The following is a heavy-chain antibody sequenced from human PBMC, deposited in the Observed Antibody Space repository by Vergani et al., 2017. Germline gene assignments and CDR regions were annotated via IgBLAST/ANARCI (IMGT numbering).Heavy chain of an antibody. V-gene: IGHV1-8*03. CDR2: MNPISGNT. Sequence: QVQLVQSGAEVKKPGASVKVSCKASGYTFTSDDINWVRQATGQGLEWMGWMNPISGNTGYAQNLQGRLTITRDTSVNTAYMELSSLTSVDMAVYYCVRARRTCTYDHCPRYYYDLWGQGTLVTVSS. CDR3: VRARRTCTYDHCPRYYYDL. CDR1: GYTFTSDD. J-gene: IGHJ4*02. D-gene: IGHD2-8*01.